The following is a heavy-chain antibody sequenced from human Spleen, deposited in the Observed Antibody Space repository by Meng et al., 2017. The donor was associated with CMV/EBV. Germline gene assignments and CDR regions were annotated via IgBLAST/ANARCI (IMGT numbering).Heavy chain of an antibody. V-gene: IGHV3-7*01. CDR3: ARDPGIEARDDY. J-gene: IGHJ4*02. CDR2: IKEDGSGK. CDR1: GFTFSTYW. D-gene: IGHD6-6*01. Sequence: GGSLRLSCAVSGFTFSTYWMTWVRQSPGKGLEWVANIKEDGSGKNYLDSVKGRFTISRDNAKNSLYLEMNSLRAEDTAVYYCARDPGIEARDDYWGQGTLVTVSS.